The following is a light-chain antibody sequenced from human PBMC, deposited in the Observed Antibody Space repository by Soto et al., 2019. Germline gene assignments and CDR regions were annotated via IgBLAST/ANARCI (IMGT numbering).Light chain of an antibody. J-gene: IGKJ4*01. CDR3: QQYSTWPSALT. V-gene: IGKV3-15*01. CDR2: GAS. Sequence: EIVMSQSPASLSVSPGERATLSCRASQSISSNLAWYQHKPGQAPRLLIYGASTRATGVAARFSGSGSETEFTLTIRRLRSEDFAVYYCQQYSTWPSALTFCGGTKVQI. CDR1: QSISSN.